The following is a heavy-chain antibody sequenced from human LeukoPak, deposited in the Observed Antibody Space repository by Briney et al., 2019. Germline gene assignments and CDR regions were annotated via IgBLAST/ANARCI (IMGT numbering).Heavy chain of an antibody. CDR1: GFTFNSYS. CDR3: AKEISGPLAAAGGYYYYYMDV. CDR2: ISSSSSYI. V-gene: IGHV3-21*01. Sequence: GGSLRLSCAASGFTFNSYSMNWVRQAPGKGLEWVSSISSSSSYIYYADSVKGRFTISRDNAKNSLYLQMNSLRAEDTAVYYCAKEISGPLAAAGGYYYYYMDVWGKGTTVTISS. D-gene: IGHD6-13*01. J-gene: IGHJ6*03.